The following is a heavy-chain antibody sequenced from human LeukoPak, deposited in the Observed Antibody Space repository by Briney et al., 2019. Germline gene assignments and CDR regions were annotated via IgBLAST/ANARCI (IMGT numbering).Heavy chain of an antibody. CDR3: ARDVPYDSSGYYEDAFDI. Sequence: GGSLRLSCAASGFTVSSNYMSWVRQAPGKGLEWASVIYSGGSTYYADSVKGRFTISRDNSKNTLYLQMNSLGAEDTAVYYCARDVPYDSSGYYEDAFDIWGQGTMVTVSS. CDR2: IYSGGST. V-gene: IGHV3-53*01. D-gene: IGHD3-22*01. J-gene: IGHJ3*02. CDR1: GFTVSSNY.